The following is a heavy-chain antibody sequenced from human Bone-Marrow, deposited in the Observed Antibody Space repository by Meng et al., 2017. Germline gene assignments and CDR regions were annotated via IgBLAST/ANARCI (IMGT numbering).Heavy chain of an antibody. D-gene: IGHD6-13*01. CDR1: GGTFSSYA. CDR3: ARVYEYSSSWYQRWFDP. V-gene: IGHV1-69*05. J-gene: IGHJ5*02. Sequence: QVQLVQSGAEGKKPGSSVKVSCKASGGTFSSYAIGWVRQAPGQGLEWMGGIIPIFGTANYAQKFQGRVTITTDESTSTAYMELSSLRSEDTAVYYCARVYEYSSSWYQRWFDPWGQGTLVTVSS. CDR2: IIPIFGTA.